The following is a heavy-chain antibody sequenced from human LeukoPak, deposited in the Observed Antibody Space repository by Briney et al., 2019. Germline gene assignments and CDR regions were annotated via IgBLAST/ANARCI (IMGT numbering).Heavy chain of an antibody. CDR1: GFAISSNY. V-gene: IGHV3-66*04. J-gene: IGHJ6*02. D-gene: IGHD4-17*01. CDR3: ARHRGVYSDRAIDV. CDR2: IQSGGDT. Sequence: GGSLRLSCVASGFAISSNYISWVRQAPGKGLEWVSVIQSGGDTYYADSVKDRFTISRDNSQNTLYVHMNSLRAEDTAVYYCARHRGVYSDRAIDVWGQGTTVTVS.